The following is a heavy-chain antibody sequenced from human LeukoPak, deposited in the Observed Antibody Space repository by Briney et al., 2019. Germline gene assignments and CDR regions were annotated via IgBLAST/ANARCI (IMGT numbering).Heavy chain of an antibody. Sequence: SETLSLTCTVSGGSISSYYWIWIRQPPGKGLEWIGYIYYSGSTNYNPSLKSRVTISVDTSKNQFSLKLSSVTAADTAVYYCASFLPDGYGYWGQGTLVTVSS. V-gene: IGHV4-59*01. CDR1: GGSISSYY. J-gene: IGHJ4*02. D-gene: IGHD5-24*01. CDR3: ASFLPDGYGY. CDR2: IYYSGST.